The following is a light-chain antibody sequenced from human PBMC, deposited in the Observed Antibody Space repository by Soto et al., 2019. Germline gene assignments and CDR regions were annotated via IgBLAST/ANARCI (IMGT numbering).Light chain of an antibody. J-gene: IGLJ7*01. CDR3: QSYDRSLSAWV. CDR2: GNT. Sequence: QSVLTQPPSVSGAPGQRVTISCTGSSSNIGGGYDVHWYQQLPGTAPKLLIYGNTNRPSGVPDRFSGSKSGTSASLAITGLQAEDEADYYCQSYDRSLSAWVFGGGTQLTVL. CDR1: SSNIGGGYD. V-gene: IGLV1-40*01.